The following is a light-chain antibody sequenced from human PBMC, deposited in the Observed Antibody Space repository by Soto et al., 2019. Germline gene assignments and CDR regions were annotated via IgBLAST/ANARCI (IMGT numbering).Light chain of an antibody. V-gene: IGKV1-5*01. CDR3: QQYKDYVYT. CDR2: DVS. J-gene: IGKJ2*01. CDR1: QTVERW. Sequence: DIQMTQSPSTLSASVGDRVIITCRASQTVERWMAWYQQKPGKAPKLLISDVSTLERGVPSMFSGSGSATEFTLTISGLQPDDSATYYCQQYKDYVYTFGQGTKVESK.